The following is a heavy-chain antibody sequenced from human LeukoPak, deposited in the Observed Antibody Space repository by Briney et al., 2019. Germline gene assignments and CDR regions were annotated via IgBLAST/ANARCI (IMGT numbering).Heavy chain of an antibody. V-gene: IGHV4-59*12. Sequence: PSETLSLTCTVSGDSISGYYWSWIRQPPGKGLEWIGYIYYSGTTNYNPSLKSRVTISEDTSENQFSLKLSSVTAADTAVYYCARGTRSMVYAMPRWFDPWGQGTLVTVSS. D-gene: IGHD2-8*01. J-gene: IGHJ5*02. CDR3: ARGTRSMVYAMPRWFDP. CDR2: IYYSGTT. CDR1: GDSISGYY.